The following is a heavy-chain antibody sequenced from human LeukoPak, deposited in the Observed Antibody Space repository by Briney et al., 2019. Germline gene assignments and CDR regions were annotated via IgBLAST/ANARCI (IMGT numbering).Heavy chain of an antibody. D-gene: IGHD3-10*01. J-gene: IGHJ4*02. V-gene: IGHV1-2*02. CDR3: ARDSRVTNGDY. CDR2: VNPNNGDT. Sequence: ASVKVSCKASGYTLTGYYMHWVRQAPGQGLEWVGLVNPNNGDTKYAQKFQGRVTMTRDTSVNTAFMELSRLRSDDTAVYYCARDSRVTNGDYWGQGTLVTVSS. CDR1: GYTLTGYY.